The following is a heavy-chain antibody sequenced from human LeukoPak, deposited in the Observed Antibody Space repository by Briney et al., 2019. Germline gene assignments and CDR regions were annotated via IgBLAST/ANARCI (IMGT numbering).Heavy chain of an antibody. CDR3: ARGPVTTETNLLDY. Sequence: SETLSLTCAVYGGSFSGYYWSWIRQPPGKGLEWIGEINHSGSTNYNPSLKSRVTISVDTSKNQFSLKLSSVTAADTAVYYCARGPVTTETNLLDYWGQRTLVTVSS. V-gene: IGHV4-34*01. D-gene: IGHD4-17*01. CDR1: GGSFSGYY. J-gene: IGHJ4*02. CDR2: INHSGST.